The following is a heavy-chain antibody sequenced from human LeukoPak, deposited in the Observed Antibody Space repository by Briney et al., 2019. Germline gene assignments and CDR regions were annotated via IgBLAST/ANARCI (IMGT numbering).Heavy chain of an antibody. CDR2: IYYSGST. CDR3: ARDHHTMVRGVMTQTIDY. Sequence: SETLSLTCTVSGGSISSYYWSWIRQPPGKGLEWIGCIYYSGSTNYNPSLKSRVTISVDTSKNQFSLKLSSVTAADTAVYYCARDHHTMVRGVMTQTIDYWGQGTMVTVSS. D-gene: IGHD3-10*01. CDR1: GGSISSYY. J-gene: IGHJ4*02. V-gene: IGHV4-59*01.